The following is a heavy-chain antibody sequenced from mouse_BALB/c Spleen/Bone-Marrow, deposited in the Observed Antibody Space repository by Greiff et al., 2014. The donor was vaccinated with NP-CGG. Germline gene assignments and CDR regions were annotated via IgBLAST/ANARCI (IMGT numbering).Heavy chain of an antibody. J-gene: IGHJ4*01. CDR2: INPSNGRT. D-gene: IGHD2-2*01. Sequence: VQLVESGAELVKPGASLKLSCKASGYTFTNYWIHWVKQRPGQGLEWIGEINPSNGRTNYNEKLKTKATLTVDRSSSTAYMQLSSLTSEDSAVNYCAARLSHLAMDYWGQGTSVTVSS. V-gene: IGHV1S81*02. CDR3: AARLSHLAMDY. CDR1: GYTFTNYW.